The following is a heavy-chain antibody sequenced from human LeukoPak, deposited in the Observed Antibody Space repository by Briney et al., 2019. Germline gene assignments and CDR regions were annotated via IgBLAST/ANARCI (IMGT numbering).Heavy chain of an antibody. CDR3: ARISAYGDYYIDY. Sequence: ESGPALVKPTQTLTLTCTFSGFSLITSGMCVSWIRQPPGKALEWLALIDWDDDKYYSTSLKTRLTISKDTFKDQVVLTMTNMDPVDRATYYWARISAYGDYYIDYWGQGTLVTVSS. D-gene: IGHD4-17*01. CDR2: IDWDDDK. V-gene: IGHV2-70*01. CDR1: GFSLITSGMC. J-gene: IGHJ4*02.